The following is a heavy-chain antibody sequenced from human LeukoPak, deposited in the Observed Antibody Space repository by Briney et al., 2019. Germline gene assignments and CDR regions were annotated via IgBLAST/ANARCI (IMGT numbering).Heavy chain of an antibody. D-gene: IGHD5-18*01. V-gene: IGHV3-66*01. CDR2: IHSDGRT. J-gene: IGHJ4*02. Sequence: GGSLRLSCAASGFTVSSNYMTWVRQAPGKGLEWVSVIHSDGRTYYADSVKGRFTISRDNSENTLFLQMSSLRAEDTAVYYCASRGYSYLGSFDYWGQGTLVTVSS. CDR1: GFTVSSNY. CDR3: ASRGYSYLGSFDY.